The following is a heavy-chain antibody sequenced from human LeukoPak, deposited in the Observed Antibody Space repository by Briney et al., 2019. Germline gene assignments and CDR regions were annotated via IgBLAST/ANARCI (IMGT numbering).Heavy chain of an antibody. Sequence: GGSLRLSCAASGFTFSSYWMHWVRQAPGKGLLWVSRINGDGGGADYADSVKGRFTISRDNAKNTLYLQMNSLRAEDTAVYYCGSFGVIWEIDYWGQGTLVTVSS. D-gene: IGHD2/OR15-2a*01. CDR3: GSFGVIWEIDY. CDR1: GFTFSSYW. J-gene: IGHJ4*02. V-gene: IGHV3-74*01. CDR2: INGDGGGA.